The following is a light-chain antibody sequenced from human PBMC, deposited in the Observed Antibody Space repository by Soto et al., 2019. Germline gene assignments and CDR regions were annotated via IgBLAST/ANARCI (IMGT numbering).Light chain of an antibody. V-gene: IGKV1D-12*01. CDR2: AAS. CDR1: QGISRS. CDR3: QQADTFPIT. J-gene: IGKJ5*01. Sequence: DIQMTQSTSSVSASVGDRVTISCQASQGISRSLAWYQQKPGKAPKLLIYAASSLQSGVPSRFSGSGFGTDFTLTISSLQPEDSAIYYCQQADTFPITFGQGTRLEI.